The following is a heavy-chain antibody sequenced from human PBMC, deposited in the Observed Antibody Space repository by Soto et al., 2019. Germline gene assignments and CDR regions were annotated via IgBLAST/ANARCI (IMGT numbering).Heavy chain of an antibody. CDR3: AHAGDFDLLSFDR. Sequence: QITLKESGPPLVRPAQTLTLTCAFSGFSLTTTRMGVAWIRQPPGKALEWLALIYCDDDKRYSPSLKNRLTVSKDTSTNRVVLTITNVSPDDTGTYFCAHAGDFDLLSFDRWGPGTLVTFSS. D-gene: IGHD2-15*01. CDR1: GFSLTTTRMG. CDR2: IYCDDDK. J-gene: IGHJ4*02. V-gene: IGHV2-5*02.